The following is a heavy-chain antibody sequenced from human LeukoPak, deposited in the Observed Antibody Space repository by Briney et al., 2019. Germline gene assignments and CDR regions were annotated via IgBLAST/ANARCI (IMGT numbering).Heavy chain of an antibody. CDR2: ITPIFGTA. V-gene: IGHV1-69*13. D-gene: IGHD4-23*01. CDR1: GGTFSSSD. Sequence: GASVKVSCKASGGTFSSSDISWVRQAPGQGLEWMGGITPIFGTAKYAQKFQGRVTITAVESMSTAYMELSSLRSEDTAVYYCARGWLAETTVVTPYNYRGQGTLVTVSS. CDR3: ARGWLAETTVVTPYNY. J-gene: IGHJ4*02.